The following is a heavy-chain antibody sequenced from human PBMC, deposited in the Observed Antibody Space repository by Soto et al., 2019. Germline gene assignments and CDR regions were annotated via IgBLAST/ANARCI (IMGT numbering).Heavy chain of an antibody. CDR3: ANSDRGGSGNSNF. J-gene: IGHJ4*02. CDR2: ISGSGDRT. V-gene: IGHV3-23*01. Sequence: GGSLRLSCAASGFAFNTYAMDWVRQAPGKGLEWVSSISGSGDRTYYADSVKGRFTISRDNSENTLYLEMNSLRAEDTAVYYCANSDRGGSGNSNFWGQGTLVPVPS. CDR1: GFAFNTYA. D-gene: IGHD3-10*01.